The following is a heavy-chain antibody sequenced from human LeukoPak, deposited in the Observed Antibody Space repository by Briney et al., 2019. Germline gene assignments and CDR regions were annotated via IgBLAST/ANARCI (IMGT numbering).Heavy chain of an antibody. CDR3: ARCSGYYPHFDY. Sequence: PSETLSLTCTVSGGSLSSGDYYWSRIRQPPGKGLEWIGYIYYSGSTYYNPSLKSRLTISLDTSKDQFSLKLSSVTAADTAVYYCARCSGYYPHFDYWGQGTLVTVSS. CDR2: IYYSGST. D-gene: IGHD3-22*01. V-gene: IGHV4-30-4*01. J-gene: IGHJ4*02. CDR1: GGSLSSGDYY.